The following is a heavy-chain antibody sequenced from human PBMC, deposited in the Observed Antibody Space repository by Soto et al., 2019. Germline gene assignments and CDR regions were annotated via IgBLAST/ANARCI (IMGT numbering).Heavy chain of an antibody. J-gene: IGHJ6*03. D-gene: IGHD3-16*01. CDR3: AKFRGPSYSYYSMVV. CDR2: ISGSGRTT. CDR1: GFTFGSYA. Sequence: EVQLLESGGGLVQPGGSLRLSCAASGFTFGSYAMNWLRQAPGRGLECVSFISGSGRTTYYADSVKGRFTVSRDNSKNPLYLQMNRLRAEDTALYYCAKFRGPSYSYYSMVVWGKGTTVTVSS. V-gene: IGHV3-23*01.